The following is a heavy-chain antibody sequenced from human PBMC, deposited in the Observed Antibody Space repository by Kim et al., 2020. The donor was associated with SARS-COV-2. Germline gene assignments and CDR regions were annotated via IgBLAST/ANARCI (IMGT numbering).Heavy chain of an antibody. Sequence: GGSLRLSCAASGFTFSSYSMNWVRQAPGKGLEWVSYISSSSSTIYYADSVKGRFTISRDNAKNSLYLQMNSLRDEDTAVYYCARDEWSRRGYYFDYWGQGTLVTVSS. CDR3: ARDEWSRRGYYFDY. CDR2: ISSSSSTI. CDR1: GFTFSSYS. J-gene: IGHJ4*02. D-gene: IGHD3-3*01. V-gene: IGHV3-48*02.